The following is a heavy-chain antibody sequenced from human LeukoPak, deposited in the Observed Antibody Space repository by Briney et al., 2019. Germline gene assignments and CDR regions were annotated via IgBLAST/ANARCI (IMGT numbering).Heavy chain of an antibody. J-gene: IGHJ4*02. D-gene: IGHD3-10*01. CDR1: GFSFSSYW. Sequence: GGSLRLSCAASGFSFSSYWMTWVRQAPGKGLEWVANIHQDGSEKYYVDSVKGRFTISRDNAKNSLYLQMNSLRAEDTAVYYCARDLRGRGYFDYWGRGTLVTVSS. CDR3: ARDLRGRGYFDY. CDR2: IHQDGSEK. V-gene: IGHV3-7*01.